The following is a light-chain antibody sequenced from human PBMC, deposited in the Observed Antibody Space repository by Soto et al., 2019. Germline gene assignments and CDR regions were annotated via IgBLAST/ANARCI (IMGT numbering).Light chain of an antibody. CDR2: AAS. J-gene: IGKJ2*01. CDR1: QGIGSW. CDR3: QQANSCPYT. V-gene: IGKV1-12*01. Sequence: DIRMTQSPSSVSASVGDRVTITCRASQGIGSWLAWYQQKPGKAPNLLIYAASSLQSGVPSRFSGSGSGTDFTLTISSLQPEDFATYYCQQANSCPYTFGQGTKLEIK.